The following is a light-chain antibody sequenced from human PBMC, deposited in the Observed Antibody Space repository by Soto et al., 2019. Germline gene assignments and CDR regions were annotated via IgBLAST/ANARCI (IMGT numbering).Light chain of an antibody. CDR2: EVS. Sequence: QSVLNQPPSVSGSPGQSVAIFCTGTSSDVGSYNRVSWYQQPPGAAPKLMIYEVSNRPSGVPDRFSGSKSGNTASLTISGLQAEDEADYYCNSYTGSSTYVFGTGTKVTVL. CDR1: SSDVGSYNR. V-gene: IGLV2-18*02. CDR3: NSYTGSSTYV. J-gene: IGLJ1*01.